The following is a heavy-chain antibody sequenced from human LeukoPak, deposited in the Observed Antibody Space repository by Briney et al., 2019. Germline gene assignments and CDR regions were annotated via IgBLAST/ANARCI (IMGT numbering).Heavy chain of an antibody. CDR3: ASTALGGGICGGDCYFDY. CDR2: IYYSGRP. D-gene: IGHD2-21*02. Sequence: SETLSLTCTVAGGSLSRYYWSWIRQPPGKGLEWIGYIYYSGRPNYNTSLKSRVTISVDTSKNQFSLKLSSVTAADTAVYYCASTALGGGICGGDCYFDYWGQGTLVTVSS. CDR1: GGSLSRYY. J-gene: IGHJ4*02. V-gene: IGHV4-59*01.